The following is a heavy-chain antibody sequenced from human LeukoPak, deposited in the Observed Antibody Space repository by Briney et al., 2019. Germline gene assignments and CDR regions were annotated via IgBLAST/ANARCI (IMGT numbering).Heavy chain of an antibody. CDR2: ISSSSSYI. D-gene: IGHD2-2*01. Sequence: GGSLRLSCAASGFTFSSYWMSWVRQAPGKGLEWVSSISSSSSYIYYADSVKGRFTISRDNAKNSLYLQMNSLRAEDTAVYYCARFAVVVPIIDYWGQGTLVTVSS. CDR3: ARFAVVVPIIDY. J-gene: IGHJ4*02. V-gene: IGHV3-21*01. CDR1: GFTFSSYW.